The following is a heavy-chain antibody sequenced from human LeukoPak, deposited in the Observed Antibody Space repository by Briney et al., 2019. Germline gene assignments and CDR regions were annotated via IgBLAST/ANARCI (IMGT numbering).Heavy chain of an antibody. Sequence: PSETLSLTCTVSGGSISSYYWSWIRQPPGKGLEWIGYIYYSGSTNYNPSLKSRVTISVDTSKNQFSLKLSSVTAADTAVYYCASGGYGYGFYYYYGMDVWGQGTTVTVSS. D-gene: IGHD5-18*01. CDR2: IYYSGST. J-gene: IGHJ6*02. V-gene: IGHV4-59*01. CDR3: ASGGYGYGFYYYYGMDV. CDR1: GGSISSYY.